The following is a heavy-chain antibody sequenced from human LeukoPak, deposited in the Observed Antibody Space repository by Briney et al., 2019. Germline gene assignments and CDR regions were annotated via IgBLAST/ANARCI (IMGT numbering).Heavy chain of an antibody. D-gene: IGHD4-17*01. J-gene: IGHJ3*01. Sequence: GGSLRLSCAASGFTFSSYSMNWVRQAPGKGLEWVSSISSSSSYIYYADSVKGRFTISRDNSKNTLYLQINSLRPEDTAMYYCAKDPNGDYIGAFDFWGQGTMVTVSS. CDR1: GFTFSSYS. CDR3: AKDPNGDYIGAFDF. V-gene: IGHV3-21*04. CDR2: ISSSSSYI.